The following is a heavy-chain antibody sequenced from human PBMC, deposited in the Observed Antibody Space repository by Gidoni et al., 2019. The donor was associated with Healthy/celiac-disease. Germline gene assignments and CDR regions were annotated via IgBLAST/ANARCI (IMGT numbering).Heavy chain of an antibody. Sequence: EVQLLESGGGLVQSGGSLRPSCAASGFILSTSVMSWVRQAPGKGLEWVSVIGGNGYNTHYADAVKGRFTISRDNSKNTLYLHMSGLRGDDTAKYFCAKEIPDYGDYVFDYWGQGTVVTVSS. D-gene: IGHD4-17*01. V-gene: IGHV3-23*01. CDR1: GFILSTSV. J-gene: IGHJ4*02. CDR3: AKEIPDYGDYVFDY. CDR2: IGGNGYNT.